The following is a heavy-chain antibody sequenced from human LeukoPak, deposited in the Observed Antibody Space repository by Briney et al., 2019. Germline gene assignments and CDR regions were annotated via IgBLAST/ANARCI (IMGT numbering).Heavy chain of an antibody. CDR2: FDPEDGET. D-gene: IGHD3-9*01. CDR3: ATPTRSHYYDILTGYSYFQH. CDR1: GYTLTELS. V-gene: IGHV1-24*01. J-gene: IGHJ1*01. Sequence: GASVKVSCKVSGYTLTELSMHWVRQAPGKGLEWMGGFDPEDGETIYAQKFQGRVTMTEDTSTDTAYMELSNLRSEDTAVYYCATPTRSHYYDILTGYSYFQHWGQGTLVTVSS.